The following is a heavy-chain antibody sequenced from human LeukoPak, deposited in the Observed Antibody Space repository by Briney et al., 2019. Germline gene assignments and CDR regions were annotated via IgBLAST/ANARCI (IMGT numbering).Heavy chain of an antibody. Sequence: ASVKVSCKASGYTFSGHYMHWVRQAPGQGLEWMGWINPNSGGTNYAQKFQGRVTMTRDTSISTAYMELSRLRSDDTAVYYCALLWDYYDSSGYYRDYWGQGTLVTVSS. V-gene: IGHV1-2*02. D-gene: IGHD3-22*01. CDR1: GYTFSGHY. J-gene: IGHJ4*02. CDR2: INPNSGGT. CDR3: ALLWDYYDSSGYYRDY.